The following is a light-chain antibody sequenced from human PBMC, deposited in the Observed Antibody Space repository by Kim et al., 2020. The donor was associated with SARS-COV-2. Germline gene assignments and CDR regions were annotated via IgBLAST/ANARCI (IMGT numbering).Light chain of an antibody. CDR2: EVS. J-gene: IGLJ3*02. CDR1: SRDVGGYIF. Sequence: GQSVTISCTGTSRDVGGYIFVSWYQQRPGKTPRRVFYEVSKGPSGVPDRCSGAKSGNTASLTVSGVQSEEEADYYCSSYAGDNHWVFGGGTKLTVL. V-gene: IGLV2-8*01. CDR3: SSYAGDNHWV.